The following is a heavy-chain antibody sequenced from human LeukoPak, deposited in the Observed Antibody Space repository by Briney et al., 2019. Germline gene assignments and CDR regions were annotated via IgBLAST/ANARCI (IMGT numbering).Heavy chain of an antibody. V-gene: IGHV3-23*01. D-gene: IGHD5-18*01. CDR2: VSGSGGST. Sequence: GGSLRLSCAASGFTFSSYWMSWVRQAPGKGLEWVSTVSGSGGSTYYADSVKGRFTISRDNSKNTLYLQMDSLRAEDTAVYYCAKGGGTTMVYEPDYWGQGTLVTVSS. CDR3: AKGGGTTMVYEPDY. J-gene: IGHJ4*02. CDR1: GFTFSSYW.